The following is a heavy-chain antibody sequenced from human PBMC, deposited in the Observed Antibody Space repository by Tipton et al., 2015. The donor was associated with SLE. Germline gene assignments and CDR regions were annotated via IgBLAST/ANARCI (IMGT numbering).Heavy chain of an antibody. CDR2: IHHSGST. D-gene: IGHD1-1*01. CDR1: GGSFSGYY. CDR3: ARGASPPATAGTVWFDP. V-gene: IGHV4-34*09. J-gene: IGHJ5*02. Sequence: TLSLTCEVYGGSFSGYYWSWIRQRPGKGLEWFGYIHHSGSTYYSPSLKSRVTISVDTSKNQFSLKLSSVTAADTAVYYCARGASPPATAGTVWFDPWGQGALVTVSS.